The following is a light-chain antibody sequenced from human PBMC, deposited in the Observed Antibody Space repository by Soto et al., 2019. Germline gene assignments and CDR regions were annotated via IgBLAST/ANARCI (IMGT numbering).Light chain of an antibody. V-gene: IGKV3-15*01. Sequence: EIVMTQSPATLSVYPGGSATLSCRASQHVSSNFAWYRQKPGQAPTLLIYRASTRATGIPARFSGSGSGTEFTLTISSLKSEDFAVYYCQQYNNWPYTFGQGTKLEIK. CDR3: QQYNNWPYT. J-gene: IGKJ2*01. CDR2: RAS. CDR1: QHVSSN.